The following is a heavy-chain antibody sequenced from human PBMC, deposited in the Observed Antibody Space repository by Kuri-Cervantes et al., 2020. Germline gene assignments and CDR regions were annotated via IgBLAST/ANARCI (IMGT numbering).Heavy chain of an antibody. J-gene: IGHJ3*02. CDR3: ARAFQHAFDI. Sequence: ASVKVSCKASGYTFTSYGISWVRQAPGQGLEWMGWISAYNGNTNYAQKFQGRVTITADESTSTAYMELSSLRSEDTAVYYCARAFQHAFDIWGQGTMVTVSS. CDR1: GYTFTSYG. CDR2: ISAYNGNT. V-gene: IGHV1-18*01. D-gene: IGHD2-2*01.